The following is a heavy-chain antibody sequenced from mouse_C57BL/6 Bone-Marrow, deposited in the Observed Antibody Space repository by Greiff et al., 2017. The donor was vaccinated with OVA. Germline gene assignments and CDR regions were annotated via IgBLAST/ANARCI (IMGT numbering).Heavy chain of an antibody. J-gene: IGHJ3*01. CDR3: ARYRFAY. V-gene: IGHV1-82*01. CDR2: IYPGDGDT. Sequence: VQPQQSGPELVKPGASVKISCKASGYAFSSSWMNWVKQRPGKGLEWIGRIYPGDGDTNYNGKFKGKATLTADKSSRTAYMQLSSLTSEDSAVYFCARYRFAYWGQGTLVTVSA. CDR1: GYAFSSSW.